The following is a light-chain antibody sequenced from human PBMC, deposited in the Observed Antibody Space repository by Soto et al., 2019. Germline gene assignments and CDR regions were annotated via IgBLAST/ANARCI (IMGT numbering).Light chain of an antibody. J-gene: IGKJ1*01. CDR2: GAS. V-gene: IGKV3-15*01. CDR1: QSVSSN. Sequence: EIVMTQSPATLSVSPGERATLSCRASQSVSSNLAWYQQKPCQAPRLLIYGASTRATGIPARFSGSGSGTELTLTISSLQSEDFAVYYCQQYNNWWTFGQGTKVEIK. CDR3: QQYNNWWT.